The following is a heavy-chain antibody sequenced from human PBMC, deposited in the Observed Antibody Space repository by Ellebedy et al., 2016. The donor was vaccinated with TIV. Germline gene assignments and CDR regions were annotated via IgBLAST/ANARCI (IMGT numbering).Heavy chain of an antibody. CDR3: ARDSGYDILTGYFPSGMDV. J-gene: IGHJ6*02. V-gene: IGHV3-53*04. D-gene: IGHD3-9*01. CDR1: GFTVSSNY. CDR2: IYSGGST. Sequence: GGSLRLXCAASGFTVSSNYMSWVRQAPGKGLEWVSVIYSGGSTYYADSVKGRFTISRHNSKNTLYLQMNSLRAEDTAVYYCARDSGYDILTGYFPSGMDVWGQGTTVTVSS.